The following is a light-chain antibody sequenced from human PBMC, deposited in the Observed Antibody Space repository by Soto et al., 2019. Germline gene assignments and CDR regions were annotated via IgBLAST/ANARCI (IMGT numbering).Light chain of an antibody. V-gene: IGKV1-33*01. CDR2: DSS. CDR1: QDITNY. Sequence: DIQMTQSPSSLSASVGDRVTIICQASQDITNYLNWYQQKPGKAPKLLIHDSSNLETGVPSRFSGSGSGTYFSFTISSLQPEDIATYFCQQFDSPPRTFGQGTRLEIK. CDR3: QQFDSPPRT. J-gene: IGKJ5*01.